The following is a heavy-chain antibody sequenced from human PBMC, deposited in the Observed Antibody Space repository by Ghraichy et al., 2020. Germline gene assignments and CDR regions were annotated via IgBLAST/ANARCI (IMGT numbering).Heavy chain of an antibody. CDR1: GYTLTELS. CDR2: FDPEDGET. Sequence: VKVSCKVSGYTLTELSMHWVRQAPGKGLEWMGGFDPEDGETIYAQKFQGRVTMTEDTSTDTAYMELSSLRSEDTAVYYCATDGGIAVAGQSGWFDPWGQGTLVTVSS. CDR3: ATDGGIAVAGQSGWFDP. V-gene: IGHV1-24*01. D-gene: IGHD6-19*01. J-gene: IGHJ5*02.